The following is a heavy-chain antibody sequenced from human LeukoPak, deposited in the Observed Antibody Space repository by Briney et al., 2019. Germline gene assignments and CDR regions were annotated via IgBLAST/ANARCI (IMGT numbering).Heavy chain of an antibody. CDR2: ISSSSSYI. J-gene: IGHJ4*02. CDR3: ARDSAGTTGY. Sequence: GGSLRLSCAGSGFTFSSYSMNWVRQAPGKGLEWVPSISSSSSYIYYADSVKGRFTISRDNAKNSLYLQMNSLRAEDKAVYYCARDSAGTTGYWGQGTLVTVSS. V-gene: IGHV3-21*01. CDR1: GFTFSSYS. D-gene: IGHD1-7*01.